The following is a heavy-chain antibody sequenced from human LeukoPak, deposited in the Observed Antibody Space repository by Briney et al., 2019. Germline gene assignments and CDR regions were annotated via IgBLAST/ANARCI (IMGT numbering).Heavy chain of an antibody. CDR1: GGSISSNY. D-gene: IGHD3-10*01. CDR3: AREAPDYGSGSYYFDY. Sequence: SETLSLTCTVSGGSISSNYWSWIRQPPGKGLEWIGYIYYSGSTNYNPSLKSRVTISVDTSKNQFSLKLSSVTAADTAVYYCAREAPDYGSGSYYFDYWGQGTLVTVSS. V-gene: IGHV4-59*01. CDR2: IYYSGST. J-gene: IGHJ4*02.